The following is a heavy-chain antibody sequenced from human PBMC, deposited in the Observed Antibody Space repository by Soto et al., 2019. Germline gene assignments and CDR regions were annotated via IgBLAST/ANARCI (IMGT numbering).Heavy chain of an antibody. Sequence: GESLKISCKGSGYSFTSSWIGWVRQMPGKGLEWMAIIYPGDSDTRYGPSFQGQVTISADKSISTAYLQWSSLKASDTAMYYCARHVGGHCSGGSCYWTFDAFDIWGQGTMVTVSS. CDR2: IYPGDSDT. CDR1: GYSFTSSW. V-gene: IGHV5-51*01. J-gene: IGHJ3*02. D-gene: IGHD2-15*01. CDR3: ARHVGGHCSGGSCYWTFDAFDI.